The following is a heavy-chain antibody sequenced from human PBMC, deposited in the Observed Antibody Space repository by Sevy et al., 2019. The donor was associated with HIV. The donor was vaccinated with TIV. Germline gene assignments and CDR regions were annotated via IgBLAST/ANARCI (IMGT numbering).Heavy chain of an antibody. V-gene: IGHV3-9*01. J-gene: IGHJ5*02. D-gene: IGHD6-13*01. CDR3: AKEVYGGIAAASTGEFYP. CDR1: GFTFDDYA. CDR2: ISWKSGSI. Sequence: GGSLRLSCAASGFTFDDYAMHWVRQATGKGLEWVSGISWKSGSIGYADSVKGRFTISRDNAKNSLYLQMNSLRADDTALYYCAKEVYGGIAAASTGEFYPWGQGTLVTVSS.